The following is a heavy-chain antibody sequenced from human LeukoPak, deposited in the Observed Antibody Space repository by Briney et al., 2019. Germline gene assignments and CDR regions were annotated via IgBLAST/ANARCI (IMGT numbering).Heavy chain of an antibody. CDR2: ISGNGDNT. V-gene: IGHV3-23*01. Sequence: GGSLRLSCAAAGFTLSSYAMTWVRQAPGKGLEWVSTISGNGDNTYYADSVKGRFTISRDNSKNTLDLQMNSLRVEDTAVYYFAIIIWSGYYELSWGQGTLVTVSS. D-gene: IGHD3-3*01. J-gene: IGHJ5*02. CDR3: AIIIWSGYYELS. CDR1: GFTLSSYA.